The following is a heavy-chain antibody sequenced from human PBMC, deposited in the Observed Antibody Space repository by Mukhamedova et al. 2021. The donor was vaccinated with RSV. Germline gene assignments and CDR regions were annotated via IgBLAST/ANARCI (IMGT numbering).Heavy chain of an antibody. J-gene: IGHJ3*02. CDR3: ARETHYYDSRSAAFDI. D-gene: IGHD3-22*01. V-gene: IGHV3-30-3*01. Sequence: AVISYDGSNKYYADSVKGRFTISRDNSKNTLYLQMNSLRAEDTAVYYCARETHYYDSRSAAFDIWGQGTMVTVSS. CDR2: ISYDGSNK.